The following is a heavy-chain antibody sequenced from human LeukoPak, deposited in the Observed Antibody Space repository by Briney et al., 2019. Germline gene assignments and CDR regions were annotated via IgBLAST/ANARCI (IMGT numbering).Heavy chain of an antibody. V-gene: IGHV1-69*01. D-gene: IGHD2-21*01. CDR3: ARSRYSPTDAFDI. J-gene: IGHJ3*02. CDR2: IIPIFGTA. CDR1: GGTFSSHA. Sequence: GASVTVSCKASGGTFSSHAISWVRQAPGQGLEWMGGIIPIFGTANYAQKFQGRVTITADESTSTAYMELSSLRSEDTAVYYCARSRYSPTDAFDIWGQGTMVTVSS.